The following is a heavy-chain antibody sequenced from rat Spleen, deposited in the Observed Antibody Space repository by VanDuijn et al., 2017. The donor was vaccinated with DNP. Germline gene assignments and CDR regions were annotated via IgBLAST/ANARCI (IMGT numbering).Heavy chain of an antibody. CDR1: GFTFNGYA. J-gene: IGHJ3*01. CDR2: VTYDGSRT. V-gene: IGHV5-17*01. CDR3: ARIEEGFAD. D-gene: IGHD4-2*01. Sequence: EVQLVESGGGLAQPGRSLKLSCTAPGFTFNGYAMAWVPQAPKKVLEWGASVTYDGSRTFYRDSVKGRFTISRDNAKSTLFLQMDSLRSEDTATYYCARIEEGFADWGQGTLVTVSS.